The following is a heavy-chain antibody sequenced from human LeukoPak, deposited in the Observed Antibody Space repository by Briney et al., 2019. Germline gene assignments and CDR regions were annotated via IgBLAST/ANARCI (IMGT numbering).Heavy chain of an antibody. CDR1: GGSITRGGYS. CDR2: IYTSGST. J-gene: IGHJ5*02. D-gene: IGHD5-12*01. CDR3: ARAYDSPRGWFDP. Sequence: PAETLSLTCADSGGSITRGGYSRRWTQQPAGKGLEWTGRIYTSGSTNYNPSLKSRVTISVDTSKNQFSLKLSSVTAADTAVYYCARAYDSPRGWFDPWGQGTLVTVSS. V-gene: IGHV4-61*02.